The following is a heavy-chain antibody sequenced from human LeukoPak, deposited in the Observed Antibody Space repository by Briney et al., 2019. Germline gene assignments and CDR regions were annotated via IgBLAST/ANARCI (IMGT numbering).Heavy chain of an antibody. V-gene: IGHV7-4-1*02. CDR1: GYTFTSYA. Sequence: EASVKVSCKASGYTFTSYAMNWVRQAPGQGLEWMGWINTNTGNPTYAQGFTGRFVFSLDTSVSTAYLQISSLKAEDTAVYYCARVSHSSSWLRGPPDYWGQGTLVTVSS. J-gene: IGHJ4*02. D-gene: IGHD6-13*01. CDR3: ARVSHSSSWLRGPPDY. CDR2: INTNTGNP.